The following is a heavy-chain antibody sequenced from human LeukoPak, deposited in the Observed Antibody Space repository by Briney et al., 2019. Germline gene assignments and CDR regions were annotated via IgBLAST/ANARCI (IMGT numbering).Heavy chain of an antibody. CDR3: ARRLTQYDCFDP. J-gene: IGHJ5*02. CDR1: GDIVSSNSVT. V-gene: IGHV6-1*01. Sequence: SQTLSLTCAISGDIVSSNSVTRNWIRQSPSRGLEWLVRTYYRSTWYNDYAVSVRGRITVNPDTSKNQFSLHLNSVTPEDTAVYYCARRLTQYDCFDPWGQGILVTVSS. CDR2: TYYRSTWYN. D-gene: IGHD2-2*01.